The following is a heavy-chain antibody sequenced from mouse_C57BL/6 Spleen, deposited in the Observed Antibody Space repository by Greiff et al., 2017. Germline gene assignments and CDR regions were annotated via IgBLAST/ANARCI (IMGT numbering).Heavy chain of an antibody. J-gene: IGHJ4*01. CDR3: ARDDRIYYDYDGAMDY. CDR2: ISDGGSYT. D-gene: IGHD2-4*01. CDR1: GFTFSSYA. Sequence: EVQLVESGGGLVKPGGSLKLSCAASGFTFSSYAMSWVRQTPEKRLEWVATISDGGSYTYYPDNVKGRFTISRDNAKNNLYLQMSHLKSEDTAMYYCARDDRIYYDYDGAMDYWGQGTSVTVSS. V-gene: IGHV5-4*01.